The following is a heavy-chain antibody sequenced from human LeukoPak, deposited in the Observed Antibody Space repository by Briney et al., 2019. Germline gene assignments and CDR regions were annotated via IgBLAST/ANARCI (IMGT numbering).Heavy chain of an antibody. J-gene: IGHJ6*02. D-gene: IGHD6-13*01. CDR2: IRSKANTYAT. Sequence: GGSLRLSCAASGFTFSGSATHWVRQASGKGLEWVGRIRSKANTYATAYAASVKGRFTISRDDSKNTAYLQLNSLKTEDTAVYYCTTAVGTDFYDYGLDAWGQGTMVTVSS. CDR3: TTAVGTDFYDYGLDA. V-gene: IGHV3-73*01. CDR1: GFTFSGSA.